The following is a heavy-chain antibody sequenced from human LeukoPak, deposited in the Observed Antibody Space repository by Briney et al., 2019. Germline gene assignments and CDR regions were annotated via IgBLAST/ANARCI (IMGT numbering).Heavy chain of an antibody. J-gene: IGHJ4*02. CDR1: GFTFSSYT. D-gene: IGHD2/OR15-2a*01. CDR2: ISYDGSNK. V-gene: IGHV3-30-3*01. CDR3: ARVPARFYPTYFDY. Sequence: PGGSLRLSCAASGFTFSSYTMNWVRQAPGKGLEWVAVISYDGSNKYYADSVKGRFTISRDNSKNTLYLQMNSLRAEDTAVYYCARVPARFYPTYFDYWGQGTLVTVSS.